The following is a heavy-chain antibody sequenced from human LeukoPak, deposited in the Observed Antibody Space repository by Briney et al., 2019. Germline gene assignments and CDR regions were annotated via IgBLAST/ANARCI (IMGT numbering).Heavy chain of an antibody. CDR2: INHSGST. J-gene: IGHJ5*02. V-gene: IGHV4-39*07. CDR3: ARGARGRWLQLRWFDP. CDR1: GGSITSSNYY. D-gene: IGHD5-24*01. Sequence: SETLSLTCTVSGGSITSSNYYWGWIRQPPGKGLEWIGEINHSGSTNYNPSLKSRVTMSVDTSKNQFSLKLSSVTAADTAVYYCARGARGRWLQLRWFDPWGQGTLVTVSS.